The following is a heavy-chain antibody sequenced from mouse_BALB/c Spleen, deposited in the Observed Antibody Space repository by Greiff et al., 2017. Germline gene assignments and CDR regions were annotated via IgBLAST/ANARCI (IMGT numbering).Heavy chain of an antibody. CDR2: INPSTGYT. Sequence: QVQLQQSGAELAKPGASVKMSCKASGYTFTSYWMHWVKQRPGQGLEWIGYINPSTGYTEYNQKFKDKATLTADKSSSTAYMQLSSLTSEDSAVYYCARYDGYPHLDYWGQGTTLTVSS. D-gene: IGHD2-3*01. CDR1: GYTFTSYW. J-gene: IGHJ2*01. V-gene: IGHV1-7*01. CDR3: ARYDGYPHLDY.